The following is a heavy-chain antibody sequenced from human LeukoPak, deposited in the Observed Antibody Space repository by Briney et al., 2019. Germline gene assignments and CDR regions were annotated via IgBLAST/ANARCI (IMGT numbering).Heavy chain of an antibody. V-gene: IGHV1-2*02. Sequence: SVTVSFKCSGYTFTHYYMHWVRPPPAKGLDWMGWSNLNSGGTNYAHKFQGRVTMTRDTSISTAYMERSRLRSDDTAVYYCARGAAMVTYWFDPWGQGTLVTVSS. CDR1: GYTFTHYY. J-gene: IGHJ5*02. D-gene: IGHD5-18*01. CDR3: ARGAAMVTYWFDP. CDR2: SNLNSGGT.